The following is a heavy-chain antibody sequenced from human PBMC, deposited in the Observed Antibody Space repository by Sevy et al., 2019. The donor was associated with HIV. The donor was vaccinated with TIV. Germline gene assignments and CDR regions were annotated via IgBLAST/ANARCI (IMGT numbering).Heavy chain of an antibody. CDR2: ISDSGDTT. CDR1: GFTFTNYA. CDR3: AKLPSTVMFREKGY. V-gene: IGHV3-23*01. D-gene: IGHD3-10*01. J-gene: IGHJ4*02. Sequence: GGSLRLSCAASGFTFTNYAMNWVRQAPGKGLEWVSGISDSGDTTHYGESVKGRFTISRDNSKNTVSLQMSSLRAEDTAIYYCAKLPSTVMFREKGYWGQGTRVTVSS.